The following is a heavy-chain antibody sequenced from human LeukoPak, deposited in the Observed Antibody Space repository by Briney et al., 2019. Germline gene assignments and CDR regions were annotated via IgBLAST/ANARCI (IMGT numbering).Heavy chain of an antibody. D-gene: IGHD6-6*01. V-gene: IGHV4-39*01. CDR3: ARLGLVGPYSSSAYYFDY. CDR1: GDSISNRNYY. CDR2: IYYRGSS. Sequence: SETLSLTCTVSGDSISNRNYYWGWIRQPPGKGLAWIGSIYYRGSSYYNPSLRRRVTIYVDTSKNQFSLKLSFVTAADTAVYYCARLGLVGPYSSSAYYFDYWGQGALVTVSS. J-gene: IGHJ4*02.